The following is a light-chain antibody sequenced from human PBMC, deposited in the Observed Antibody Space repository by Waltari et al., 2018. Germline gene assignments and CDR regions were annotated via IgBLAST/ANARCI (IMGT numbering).Light chain of an antibody. V-gene: IGKV1-39*01. J-gene: IGKJ2*01. CDR3: QQSYNTPPMYT. CDR2: SVS. Sequence: DIQMTQSPSSLSASVGDRVTITCRASQKIYTYLNWYQQKAGKAPNLLISSVSTLQSGVPSRCSGSGSGTEFTLTISSLQPEDFATYFCQQSYNTPPMYTFGQGTKLELK. CDR1: QKIYTY.